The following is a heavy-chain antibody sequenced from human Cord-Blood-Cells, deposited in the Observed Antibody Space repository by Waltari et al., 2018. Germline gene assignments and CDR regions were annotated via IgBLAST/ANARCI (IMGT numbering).Heavy chain of an antibody. CDR1: GGSFSGYY. D-gene: IGHD3-3*01. V-gene: IGHV4-34*01. CDR2: INHSGST. CDR3: ARQRSDFWSGYFPYYFDY. J-gene: IGHJ4*02. Sequence: QVQLQQWGAGLLQPSETLSLTCAVYGGSFSGYYWSWIRQPPGKGLEWIGEINHSGSTNYNPSLKSRVTISVDTSKNQFSLKLSSVTAADTAVYYCARQRSDFWSGYFPYYFDYWGQGTLVTVSS.